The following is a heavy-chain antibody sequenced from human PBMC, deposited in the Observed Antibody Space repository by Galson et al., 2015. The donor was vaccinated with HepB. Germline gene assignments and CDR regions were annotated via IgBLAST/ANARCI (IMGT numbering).Heavy chain of an antibody. CDR3: AKDRAPDGRWPFDC. D-gene: IGHD2-15*01. CDR1: GFSLGTYT. V-gene: IGHV3-23*01. J-gene: IGHJ4*02. CDR2: IMGSSGGK. Sequence: SLRLSCAVSGFSLGTYTVSWVRQSPGKGLEWVSGIMGSSGGKHYADSVKGRFTISRDISKNTVYLQMNSLRVEDTAVYYCAKDRAPDGRWPFDCWGQGTLVTVSS.